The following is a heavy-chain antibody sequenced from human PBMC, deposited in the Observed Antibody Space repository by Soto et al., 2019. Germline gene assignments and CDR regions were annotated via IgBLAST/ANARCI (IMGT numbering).Heavy chain of an antibody. CDR1: GASISDNW. D-gene: IGHD6-19*01. CDR3: ARHTAVPRTRGFDY. Sequence: QVQLQESGPGLVKPSGTLSLTCAVSGASISDNWWSWVRQPPGKGLEWSEEIYHSWTSHYNRSLWSRVSMSVGKSKYHFSLNLSSVTAADTAVYYCARHTAVPRTRGFDYWGLGTLVTVSS. CDR2: IYHSWTS. V-gene: IGHV4-4*02. J-gene: IGHJ4*02.